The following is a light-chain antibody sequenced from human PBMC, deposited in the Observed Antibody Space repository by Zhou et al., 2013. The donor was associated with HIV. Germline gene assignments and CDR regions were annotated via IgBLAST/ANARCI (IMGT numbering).Light chain of an antibody. Sequence: EVVLTQSPATLSLSPGEGVTLSCRASQSVSSSLAWYQQKPGQAPRLLIYDASKRATGIPARFSGSGSGTDFILTISSLEPEDFAVYYCQQRSNWPPTLTFGQGTRLEIK. CDR2: DAS. V-gene: IGKV3-11*01. J-gene: IGKJ5*01. CDR3: QQRSNWPPTLT. CDR1: QSVSSS.